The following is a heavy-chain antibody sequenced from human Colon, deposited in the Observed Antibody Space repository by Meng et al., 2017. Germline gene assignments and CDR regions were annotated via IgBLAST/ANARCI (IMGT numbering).Heavy chain of an antibody. V-gene: IGHV4-4*02. CDR3: ARHGGYYQDY. CDR1: GGSITTNSY. J-gene: IGHJ4*02. D-gene: IGHD4-23*01. CDR2: IDHRGDP. Sequence: QVQLLESGPGLVKPSGTLSLTCAVSGGSITTNSYWSWVRQSPEKGLEWIGQIDHRGDPYYNPSLKSRVTMSVDRFKSQVSLQLTSVTAADTAVYYCARHGGYYQDYWGQGTLVTVS.